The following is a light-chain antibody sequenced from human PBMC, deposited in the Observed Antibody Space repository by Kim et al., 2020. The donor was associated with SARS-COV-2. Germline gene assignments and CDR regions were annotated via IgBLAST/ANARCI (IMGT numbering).Light chain of an antibody. J-gene: IGLJ2*01. CDR2: GNS. CDR3: QSYDSSLSGVV. Sequence: QRVAISCTGSSSNIGAGYGVNWYQQLPGTAPKLLIYGNSNRPSGVPDRFSGSKSGTSASLAITGLQAEDEADYYCQSYDSSLSGVVFGGGTQLTVL. V-gene: IGLV1-40*01. CDR1: SSNIGAGYG.